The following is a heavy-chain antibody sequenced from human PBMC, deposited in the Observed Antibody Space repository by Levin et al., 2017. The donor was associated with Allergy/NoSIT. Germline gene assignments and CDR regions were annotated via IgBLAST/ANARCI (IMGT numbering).Heavy chain of an antibody. D-gene: IGHD2-15*01. V-gene: IGHV3-11*01. CDR3: ARDTVVAANAFDI. Sequence: GESLKISCAASGFTFSDYYMSWIRQAPGKGLEWVSYISSSGSTIYYADSVKGRFTISRDNAKNSLYLQMNSLRAEDTAVYYCARDTVVAANAFDIWGQGTMVTVSS. CDR1: GFTFSDYY. CDR2: ISSSGSTI. J-gene: IGHJ3*02.